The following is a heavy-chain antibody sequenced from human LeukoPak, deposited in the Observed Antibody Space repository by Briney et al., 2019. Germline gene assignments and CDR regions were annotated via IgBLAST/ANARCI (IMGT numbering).Heavy chain of an antibody. D-gene: IGHD3-16*01. J-gene: IGHJ4*02. Sequence: TGGSLRLSCAASGFTFTTYTMNWVRQAPGKGLEWVSVIYSGGSTYYADSVKGRFTISRDNSKNTLYLQMNSLRAEDTAVYYCARDRWGFLSYWGQGTLVAVSS. CDR2: IYSGGST. V-gene: IGHV3-66*01. CDR1: GFTFTTYT. CDR3: ARDRWGFLSY.